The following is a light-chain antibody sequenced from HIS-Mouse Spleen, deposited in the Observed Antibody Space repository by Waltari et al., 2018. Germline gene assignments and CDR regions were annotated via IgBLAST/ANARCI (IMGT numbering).Light chain of an antibody. V-gene: IGLV3-10*01. CDR2: EDS. Sequence: SYELTQPPSVSVSPGQTARIPCSGDALPKQYAYWYQHKSGQAPVLVIYEDSKRPSGIPERFSGSSSGTMATLTISGAQVEDEADYYCYSTDSSGNHRRVFGGGTKLTVL. J-gene: IGLJ3*02. CDR3: YSTDSSGNHRRV. CDR1: ALPKQY.